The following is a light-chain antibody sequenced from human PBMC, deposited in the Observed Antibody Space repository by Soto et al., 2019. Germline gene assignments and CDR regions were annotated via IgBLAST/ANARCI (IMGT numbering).Light chain of an antibody. Sequence: QAVVTQEPSLTVSPGGTVTLTCASSTGTVTNAYYPNWFQQKPGQAPRSLIYSTSNKQSWTPARFSASLLGGKAALTLSGVQPEDEAEYYCLLYYGGAWVFGGGTKLTVL. J-gene: IGLJ3*02. CDR3: LLYYGGAWV. CDR2: STS. V-gene: IGLV7-43*01. CDR1: TGTVTNAYY.